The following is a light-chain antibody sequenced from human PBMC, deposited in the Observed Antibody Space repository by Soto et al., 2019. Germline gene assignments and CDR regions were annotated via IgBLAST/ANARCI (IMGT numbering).Light chain of an antibody. CDR3: QQYDTSPRT. CDR2: GVS. Sequence: EIVLTQSPGTLSLSPGERATLSCRASQSVRSSYLAWYQQKLGQAPRLLIYGVSNRATGIPDRFSGSGSGTDFTLTISRLESEDFAVYYCQQYDTSPRTFGQGTKVEIK. V-gene: IGKV3-20*01. CDR1: QSVRSSY. J-gene: IGKJ1*01.